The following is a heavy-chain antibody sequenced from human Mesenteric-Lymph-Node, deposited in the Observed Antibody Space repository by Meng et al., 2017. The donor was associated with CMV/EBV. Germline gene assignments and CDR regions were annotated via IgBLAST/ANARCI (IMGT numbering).Heavy chain of an antibody. CDR2: INPSGGST. CDR1: GNTFTIYY. CDR3: ASGDWGGTIDY. J-gene: IGHJ4*02. V-gene: IGHV1-46*01. Sequence: ASVKVSCKASGNTFTIYYMHWVRQAPGQGLEWMGIINPSGGSTTYAQKFQGRVTMTRDTSTSTVYMELSSLRSDDTAVYYCASGDWGGTIDYWGQGTLVTVSS. D-gene: IGHD2-21*01.